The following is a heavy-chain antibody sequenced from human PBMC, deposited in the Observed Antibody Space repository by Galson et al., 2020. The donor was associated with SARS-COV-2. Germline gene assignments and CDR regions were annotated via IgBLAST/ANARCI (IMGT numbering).Heavy chain of an antibody. J-gene: IGHJ4*02. CDR3: ARERMPGASYNYFDY. CDR1: GFIVSSNF. D-gene: IGHD3-10*01. Sequence: GESLKISCAASGFIVSSNFMTWVRQAPGRGLEWVSVIYSGGRTFYADAVKGRFTISRDDSKNTVYLQMNRLRVEDTAVYYCARERMPGASYNYFDYWGQGTLVTVSS. V-gene: IGHV3-53*01. CDR2: IYSGGRT.